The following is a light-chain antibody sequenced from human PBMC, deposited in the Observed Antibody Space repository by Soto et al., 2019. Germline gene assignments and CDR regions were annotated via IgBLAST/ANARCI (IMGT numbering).Light chain of an antibody. J-gene: IGKJ1*01. CDR3: QQDNSYPWT. V-gene: IGKV1-5*01. CDR1: QSISSW. CDR2: DAS. Sequence: DIQMTQSPSTLSASVGDRVTITCRASQSISSWLAWYQQKPGKAPNLLIYDASSLDSGVPSRFSGSGSGTEFPLTTSSLQPGDFALYSCQQDNSYPWTFGQGTKVEFK.